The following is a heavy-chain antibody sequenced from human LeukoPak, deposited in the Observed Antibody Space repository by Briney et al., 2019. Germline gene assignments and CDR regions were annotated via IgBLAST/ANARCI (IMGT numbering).Heavy chain of an antibody. CDR3: SRRSNYGSGYGMDV. CDR2: VHYRGSP. V-gene: IGHV4-59*02. D-gene: IGHD3-10*01. Sequence: SETLSLTCTVSGGSVTTYYWSWIRQFPGKRLEWIGHVHYRGSPDYNPSLTSRVTISVDTSKNQFSLRLTSVTAADTAVYYCSRRSNYGSGYGMDVWGQGTTVTVSS. CDR1: GGSVTTYY. J-gene: IGHJ6*02.